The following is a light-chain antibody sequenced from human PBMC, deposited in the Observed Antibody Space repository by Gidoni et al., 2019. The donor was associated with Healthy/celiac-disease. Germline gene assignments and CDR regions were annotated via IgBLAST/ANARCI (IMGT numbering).Light chain of an antibody. J-gene: IGKJ2*01. CDR3: QQSYSTPRT. Sequence: DIQMTQSPSSLSASVGDRVTINCRARQSISSYLNWYQQQPGKAPKLLIYAAYSLQSGVPSRFSGSGSGTAFTLTFSSLQLEDFATYYCQQSYSTPRTFGQGTKLEIK. CDR2: AAY. CDR1: QSISSY. V-gene: IGKV1-39*01.